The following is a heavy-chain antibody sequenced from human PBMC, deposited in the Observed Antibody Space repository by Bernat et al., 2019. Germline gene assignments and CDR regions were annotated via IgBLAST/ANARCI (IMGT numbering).Heavy chain of an antibody. CDR2: IYSGGST. CDR1: GFTVSSNY. Sequence: EVQLVETGGGLIQPGGSLRRSCAASGFTVSSNYMSWVRQAPGKGLEWVSVIYSGGSTYYADAVRGRFTISRDNSKNTLYLQMNSLRAEDTAVYYCARAGGYYDYIWGSYRVNDAFDIWGQGTMVTVSS. CDR3: ARAGGYYDYIWGSYRVNDAFDI. D-gene: IGHD3-16*02. V-gene: IGHV3-53*05. J-gene: IGHJ3*02.